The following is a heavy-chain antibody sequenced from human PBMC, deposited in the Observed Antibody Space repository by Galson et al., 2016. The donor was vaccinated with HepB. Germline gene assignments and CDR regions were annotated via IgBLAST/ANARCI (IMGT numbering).Heavy chain of an antibody. CDR2: ISADESKK. Sequence: SLRLSCAASRINFSGFPMHWVRQAPGKGLEWVAVISADESKKLYADSVMGRFTVSRDNSKNTLSLQMNSLRAEDTAVYYCARDRGFSAWLPIAAHYYGMDVWGLGTTVTVSS. CDR1: RINFSGFP. D-gene: IGHD3-10*01. V-gene: IGHV3-30*04. CDR3: ARDRGFSAWLPIAAHYYGMDV. J-gene: IGHJ6*02.